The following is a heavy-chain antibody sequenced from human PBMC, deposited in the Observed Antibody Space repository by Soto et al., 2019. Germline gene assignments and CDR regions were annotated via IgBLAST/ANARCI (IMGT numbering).Heavy chain of an antibody. J-gene: IGHJ5*02. Sequence: QVTLKESGPVLVNPTETLTLTCTVSGFSLSNAGMGVSWIRQPPGKALEWLAHIFSNDERRFSTSLKNRLTLSKDTFNSQVVLIMTNMDPVDTATYYCAQTEDGGRSRTPAGWFDAWGQGTLVTVSS. CDR1: GFSLSNAGMG. CDR3: AQTEDGGRSRTPAGWFDA. D-gene: IGHD2-15*01. V-gene: IGHV2-26*01. CDR2: IFSNDER.